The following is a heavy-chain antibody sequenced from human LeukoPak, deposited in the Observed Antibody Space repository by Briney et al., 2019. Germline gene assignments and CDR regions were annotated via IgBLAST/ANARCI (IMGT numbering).Heavy chain of an antibody. CDR2: INPSGGST. Sequence: GASVKVSCKASGHTFTTYYIHWVRQAPGQGLGWMGIINPSGGSTTHAQNFQGRVTMTTDTSTSTAYMELRSLRSDDTAVYYCARDRSYYDSSGYYPTFDYWGQGTLVTVSS. CDR3: ARDRSYYDSSGYYPTFDY. V-gene: IGHV1-46*01. CDR1: GHTFTTYY. J-gene: IGHJ4*02. D-gene: IGHD3-22*01.